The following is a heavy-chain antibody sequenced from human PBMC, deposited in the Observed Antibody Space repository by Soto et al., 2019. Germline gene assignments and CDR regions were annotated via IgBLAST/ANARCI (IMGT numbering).Heavy chain of an antibody. CDR3: ARDKITGLFDY. CDR2: INHSGST. Sequence: PSETLSLTCAVYGGSFSGYYWTWIRQPPGTGLEWIGEINHSGSTNYNPSLKSRVTISVDTYKNQFSLKLTSVTAADTAAYYCARDKITGLFDYWGQGTLVTVS. V-gene: IGHV4-34*01. D-gene: IGHD2-8*02. CDR1: GGSFSGYY. J-gene: IGHJ4*02.